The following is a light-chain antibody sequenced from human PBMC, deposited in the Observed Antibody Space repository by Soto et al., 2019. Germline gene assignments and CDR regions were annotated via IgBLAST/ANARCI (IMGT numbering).Light chain of an antibody. J-gene: IGLJ1*01. CDR3: TSYAGGNNV. Sequence: QSALTQPPSASGSPGQSVTISCTGTSSDVGGYNYVSLYQQHPGKVPKLMVYEVNKRPSGVPDRFSGSKSGNTASLTVSGLHAEDEADYYCTSYAGGNNVFGTGTKLTVL. V-gene: IGLV2-8*01. CDR1: SSDVGGYNY. CDR2: EVN.